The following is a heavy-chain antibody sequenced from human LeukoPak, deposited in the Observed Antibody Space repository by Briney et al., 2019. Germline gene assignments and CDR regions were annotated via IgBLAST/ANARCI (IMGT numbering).Heavy chain of an antibody. CDR1: GGSISSYY. Sequence: SETLSLTCTVSGGSISSYYWSWIRQPAGKGLEWIGRIYTSGSTNYNPSLKSRVTMSVDTSKNQFSLNLSSVTAADTAVYYCARGLSRGGVTTIDYWGQGSLVTVSS. CDR3: ARGLSRGGVTTIDY. J-gene: IGHJ4*02. CDR2: IYTSGST. D-gene: IGHD3-16*01. V-gene: IGHV4-4*07.